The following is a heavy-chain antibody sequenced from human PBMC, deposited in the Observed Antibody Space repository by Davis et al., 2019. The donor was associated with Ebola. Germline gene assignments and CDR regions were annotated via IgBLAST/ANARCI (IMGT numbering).Heavy chain of an antibody. CDR1: GGTFSTYA. V-gene: IGHV1-69*04. J-gene: IGHJ5*01. D-gene: IGHD3-10*01. CDR3: ARAYGSGSYDS. CDR2: IIPILGIA. Sequence: SVKGSCKASGGTFSTYAISWVRQAPGQGLEWMGRIIPILGIANNAQKFQGRVTITADKSTSTAYMELSSLRFEDTAVYYCARAYGSGSYDSWGQGTLVTVSS.